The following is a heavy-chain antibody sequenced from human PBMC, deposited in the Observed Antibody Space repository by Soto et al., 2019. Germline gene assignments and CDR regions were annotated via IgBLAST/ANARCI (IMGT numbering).Heavy chain of an antibody. J-gene: IGHJ3*01. V-gene: IGHV3-48*03. CDR1: GFTFSSSE. D-gene: IGHD2-15*01. Sequence: GGSLRLSCAASGFTFSSSEMYWVRQAPGKGLEWISYIHPGGQTIFYAESVRGRFTISRDNAKHSVYLQMNSLRAEDTAVYYCARRGSRWGRGTKVTVS. CDR2: IHPGGQTI. CDR3: ARRGSR.